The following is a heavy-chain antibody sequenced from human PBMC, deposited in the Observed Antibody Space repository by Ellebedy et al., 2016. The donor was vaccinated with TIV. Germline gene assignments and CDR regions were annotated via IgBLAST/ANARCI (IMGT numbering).Heavy chain of an antibody. CDR2: INGGGGII. J-gene: IGHJ6*02. CDR3: TNTYPEEGLDV. D-gene: IGHD2-21*01. CDR1: AYTFSSYD. V-gene: IGHV3-23*01. Sequence: LSLTXXASAYTFSSYDMSWVRQAPGKGLEWVSSINGGGGIIYYAGSVKGRFTISRDNSKKTVYLQMNSLRAEDTAKYYCTNTYPEEGLDVWGQGTTVTVSS.